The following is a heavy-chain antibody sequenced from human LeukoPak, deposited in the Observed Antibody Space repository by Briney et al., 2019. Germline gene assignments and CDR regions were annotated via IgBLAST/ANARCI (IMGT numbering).Heavy chain of an antibody. D-gene: IGHD5-12*01. V-gene: IGHV3-30*04. CDR3: ARAPFGSGYPFDY. CDR2: ISYDGSNK. J-gene: IGHJ4*02. Sequence: GRPLRLSCAASGFTFSSYAMHWVRQAPGKGLEWVAVISYDGSNKYYADSVRGRFTISRDNSKNTLYLQMNSLRAEDTAVYYCARAPFGSGYPFDYWGQGTLVTVSS. CDR1: GFTFSSYA.